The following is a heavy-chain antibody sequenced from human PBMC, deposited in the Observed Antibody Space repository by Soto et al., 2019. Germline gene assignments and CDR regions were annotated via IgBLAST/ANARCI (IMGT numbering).Heavy chain of an antibody. CDR1: GFTFSSYA. CDR3: ARVADSFGCSGGSCYWGGVFDY. D-gene: IGHD2-15*01. Sequence: GGSLRLSCAASGFTFSSYAMHWVRQAPGKGLEWVAVISYDGSNKYYADSVKGRFTISRDNSKNTLYLQMNSLRGEDTAVYYCARVADSFGCSGGSCYWGGVFDYWGQGTLVTVSS. V-gene: IGHV3-30-3*01. J-gene: IGHJ4*02. CDR2: ISYDGSNK.